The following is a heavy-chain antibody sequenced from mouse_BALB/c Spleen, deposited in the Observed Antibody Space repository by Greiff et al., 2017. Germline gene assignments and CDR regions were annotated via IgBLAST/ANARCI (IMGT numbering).Heavy chain of an antibody. J-gene: IGHJ4*01. D-gene: IGHD1-1*01. CDR2: IDPANGNT. Sequence: EVQLVESGAELVKPGASVKLSCTASGFNIKDTYMHWVKQRPEQGLEWIGRIDPANGNTKYDPKFQGKATITADTSSNTAYLQLSSLTSEDTAVYYCARVYGSSWAMDYWGQGTSVTVSS. CDR1: GFNIKDTY. V-gene: IGHV14-3*02. CDR3: ARVYGSSWAMDY.